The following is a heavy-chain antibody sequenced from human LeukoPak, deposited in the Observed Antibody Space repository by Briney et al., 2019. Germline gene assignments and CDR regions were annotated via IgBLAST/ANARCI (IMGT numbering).Heavy chain of an antibody. J-gene: IGHJ4*02. CDR2: SLSDGTTT. V-gene: IGHV3-74*01. CDR1: GFSLSNYW. Sequence: PGGSLRLSCAASGFSLSNYWMHWVRQAPGKGLVWVSRSLSDGTTTGYADSVEGRFTISRDTAKNTLYLQMNSLRVDDTAIYYCAREVDVGYCSSTTCYADDHWGQGTLVTVSS. CDR3: AREVDVGYCSSTTCYADDH. D-gene: IGHD2-2*01.